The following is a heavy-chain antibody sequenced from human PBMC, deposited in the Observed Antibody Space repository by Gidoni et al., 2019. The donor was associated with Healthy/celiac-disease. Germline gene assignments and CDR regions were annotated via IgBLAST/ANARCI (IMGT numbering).Heavy chain of an antibody. CDR1: GFTCSSYW. V-gene: IGHV3-7*01. CDR3: AREQDGSGSYYNKGWFDP. Sequence: EVQLVESGGGLVQPGGSLRLSCAASGFTCSSYWMSWVRQAPGKGLEWVANIKQDGSEKYYVDSVKGRFTISRDNAKNSLYLQMNSLRAEDTAVYYYAREQDGSGSYYNKGWFDPWGQGTLVTVSS. CDR2: IKQDGSEK. D-gene: IGHD3-10*01. J-gene: IGHJ5*02.